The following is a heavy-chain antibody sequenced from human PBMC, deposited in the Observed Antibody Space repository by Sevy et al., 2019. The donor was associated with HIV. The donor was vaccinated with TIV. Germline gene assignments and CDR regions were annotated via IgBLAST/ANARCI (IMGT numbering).Heavy chain of an antibody. Sequence: GRSLRLSCAASGFTFSSYEMNWVRQAPGKGLEWVSYVSSSADTIYYADSVRGRFTISRDNAKKSLYLQMNSLRAEDTAVYYCAKRGGQYDLGMDVWGQGTTVTVSS. CDR3: AKRGGQYDLGMDV. D-gene: IGHD3-3*01. V-gene: IGHV3-48*03. CDR2: VSSSADTI. CDR1: GFTFSSYE. J-gene: IGHJ6*02.